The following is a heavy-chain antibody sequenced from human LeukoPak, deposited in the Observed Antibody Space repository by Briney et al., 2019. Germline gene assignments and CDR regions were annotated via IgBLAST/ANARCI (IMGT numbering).Heavy chain of an antibody. Sequence: GGSLRLSCAASGFTFSSYAMHWVRQAPGKGPEWVAVISYDGSNKYYADSVKGRFTISRDNSKNTLYLQMNSLRAEDTAVYYCAKAVYCSSTSCYPYYYYYYMDVWGKGTRSPSP. D-gene: IGHD2-2*01. CDR1: GFTFSSYA. CDR3: AKAVYCSSTSCYPYYYYYYMDV. CDR2: ISYDGSNK. J-gene: IGHJ6*03. V-gene: IGHV3-30*01.